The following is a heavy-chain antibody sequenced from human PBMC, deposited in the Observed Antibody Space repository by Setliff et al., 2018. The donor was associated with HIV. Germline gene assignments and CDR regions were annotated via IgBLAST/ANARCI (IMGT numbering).Heavy chain of an antibody. CDR1: EFTNFW. Sequence: GGSLRLSCSASEFTNFWMAWVRQAPGKGLEWVANIDQHGSERYYTDSVRGRFTISRDNAKNSLYLQMNSLRAEDTAVYYCARDPYPYFDYGDWYFDLWGRGTLVTVSS. V-gene: IGHV3-7*01. CDR2: IDQHGSER. D-gene: IGHD4-17*01. J-gene: IGHJ2*01. CDR3: ARDPYPYFDYGDWYFDL.